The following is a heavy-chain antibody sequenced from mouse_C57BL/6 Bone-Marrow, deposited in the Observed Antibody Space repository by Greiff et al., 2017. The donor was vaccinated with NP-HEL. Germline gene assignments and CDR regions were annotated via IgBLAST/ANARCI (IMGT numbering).Heavy chain of an antibody. D-gene: IGHD1-1*01. CDR1: GYTFTSYW. V-gene: IGHV1-64*01. J-gene: IGHJ4*01. CDR3: ARELITTVVEWYAMDY. CDR2: IHPNSGST. Sequence: VQLQQPGAELVKPGASVKLSCKASGYTFTSYWMHWVKQRPGQGLEWIGMIHPNSGSTYYNEKFKSKATLTVDKSSSTAYMQLSRLTSEDSAVYYCARELITTVVEWYAMDYWGQGTSVTVSS.